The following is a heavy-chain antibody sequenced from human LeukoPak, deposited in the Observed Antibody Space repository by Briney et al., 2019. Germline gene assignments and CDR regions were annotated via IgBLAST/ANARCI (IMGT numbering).Heavy chain of an antibody. CDR3: ARAMALIGMDV. Sequence: SETLSLTCTVSSGSISSSSYYWGWIRQPPGKGLEWIGSIYYSGSTYYSPSLKSRVTISVDTSKNQFSLKLSSVTAADTAVYYCARAMALIGMDVWGQGTTVTVSS. CDR1: SGSISSSSYY. V-gene: IGHV4-39*01. D-gene: IGHD5-18*01. J-gene: IGHJ6*02. CDR2: IYYSGST.